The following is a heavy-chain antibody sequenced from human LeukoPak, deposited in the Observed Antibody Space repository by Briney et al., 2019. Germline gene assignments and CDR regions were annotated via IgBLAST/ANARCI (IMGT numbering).Heavy chain of an antibody. J-gene: IGHJ4*02. V-gene: IGHV3-21*01. D-gene: IGHD4-17*01. CDR2: VSSVSSSR. CDR3: ARDIGYGDYKFFDY. CDR1: GLNLRSYS. Sequence: GGSLRLSCVASGLNLRSYSMDWVRQAPGKGLEWVSSVSSVSSSRHYADSVKGRFTISRDNAKNSLYLQMDSLRVEDTAVYYCARDIGYGDYKFFDYWGQGALVTVSS.